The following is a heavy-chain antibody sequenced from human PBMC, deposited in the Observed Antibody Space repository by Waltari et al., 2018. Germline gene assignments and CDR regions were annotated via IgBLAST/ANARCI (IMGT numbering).Heavy chain of an antibody. Sequence: EVQLLESGGGLVQPGGSLRRSCAASGFSFSTYVMNWVRQAPGKGLEWVSSISDAGGIINYADSVKGRFTISRDNSKNTLYLQMNSLRGEDTAVYYCARASGVDYWGQGTLVTISS. CDR2: ISDAGGII. V-gene: IGHV3-23*01. CDR1: GFSFSTYV. D-gene: IGHD3-16*01. J-gene: IGHJ4*02. CDR3: ARASGVDY.